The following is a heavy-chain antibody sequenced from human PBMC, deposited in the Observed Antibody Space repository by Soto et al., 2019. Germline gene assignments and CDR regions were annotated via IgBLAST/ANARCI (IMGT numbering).Heavy chain of an antibody. D-gene: IGHD6-13*01. CDR2: IYYSGST. CDR3: AREAAAGTNWFDP. V-gene: IGHV4-39*02. Sequence: SETLSLTCTVSGGSISSSSYYWGWIRQPPGKGLEWIGSIYYSGSTYYNPSLKSRVTISVDTSKNQFSLKLSSVTAADAAVYFCAREAAAGTNWFDPWGQGTLVTVSS. CDR1: GGSISSSSYY. J-gene: IGHJ5*02.